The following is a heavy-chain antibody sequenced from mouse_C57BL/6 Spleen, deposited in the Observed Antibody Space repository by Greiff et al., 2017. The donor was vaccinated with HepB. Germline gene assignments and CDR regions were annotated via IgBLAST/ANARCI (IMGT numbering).Heavy chain of an antibody. V-gene: IGHV1-82*01. CDR3: ARDDYGGFAY. CDR2: IYPGDGDT. CDR1: GYAFSSSW. Sequence: VKLQQSGPELVKPGASVKISCKASGYAFSSSWMNWVKQRPGKGLEWIGRIYPGDGDTNYNGKFKGKATLTADKSSSTAYMQLSSLTSEDSAVYFCARDDYGGFAYWGQGTLVTVSA. J-gene: IGHJ3*01. D-gene: IGHD2-4*01.